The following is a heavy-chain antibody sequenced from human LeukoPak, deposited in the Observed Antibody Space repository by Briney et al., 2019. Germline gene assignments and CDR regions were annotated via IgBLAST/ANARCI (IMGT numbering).Heavy chain of an antibody. CDR3: AAAGDYSNYVDP. Sequence: ASVKVSCKASGFTFTSSAVQWVRQARGQRLEWIGWIVVGSGNTNYAQKFQERVTITRDMSTSTAYMELSSLRSEDTAVYYCAAAGDYSNYVDPWGQGTLVTVSS. CDR2: IVVGSGNT. CDR1: GFTFTSSA. J-gene: IGHJ5*02. D-gene: IGHD4-11*01. V-gene: IGHV1-58*01.